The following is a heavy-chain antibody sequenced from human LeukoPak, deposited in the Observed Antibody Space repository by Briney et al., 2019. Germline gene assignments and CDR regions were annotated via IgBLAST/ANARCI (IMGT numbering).Heavy chain of an antibody. Sequence: GASLRLSCAASGFTFSSYAMSWVRQAPGKGLEWVSAISGSGGSTYYADSVKGRFTISRDNSKNTLYLQMNSLRAEDTAVYYCAKARGWLRINWFDSWGQGTPVTVSS. CDR3: AKARGWLRINWFDS. CDR1: GFTFSSYA. J-gene: IGHJ5*01. V-gene: IGHV3-23*01. CDR2: ISGSGGST. D-gene: IGHD5-12*01.